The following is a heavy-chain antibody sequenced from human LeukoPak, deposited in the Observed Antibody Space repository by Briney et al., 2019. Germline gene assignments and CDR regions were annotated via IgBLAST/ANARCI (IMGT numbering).Heavy chain of an antibody. J-gene: IGHJ5*02. Sequence: EASVKVSCKASGYTFTSYYMHWVRQAPGQGLEWMGLINPSGGSTSYAQKFQGRVTTTRDTSTSTVYMELSSLRSEDTAVYYCAREGYYYDSSGYYRSEENWFDPWGQGTLVTVSS. CDR2: INPSGGST. D-gene: IGHD3-22*01. CDR3: AREGYYYDSSGYYRSEENWFDP. CDR1: GYTFTSYY. V-gene: IGHV1-46*01.